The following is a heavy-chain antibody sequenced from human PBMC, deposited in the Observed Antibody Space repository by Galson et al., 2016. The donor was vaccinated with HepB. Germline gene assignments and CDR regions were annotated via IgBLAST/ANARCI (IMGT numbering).Heavy chain of an antibody. CDR3: AKDAGTYGSFYGMDV. J-gene: IGHJ6*02. Sequence: SLRLSCAASGFTFSSYWMHWVRQAPGKGLVWVSRINSDGSSTSYADSVKGRFTISRDNAKNTLYLEMNSLRPEDTAIYYCAKDAGTYGSFYGMDVWGQGTTVTVSS. CDR1: GFTFSSYW. V-gene: IGHV3-74*01. D-gene: IGHD4-17*01. CDR2: INSDGSST.